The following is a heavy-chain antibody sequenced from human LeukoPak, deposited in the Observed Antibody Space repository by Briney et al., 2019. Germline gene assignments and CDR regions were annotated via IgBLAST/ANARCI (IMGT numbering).Heavy chain of an antibody. D-gene: IGHD3-10*01. CDR2: ISYDGSNK. Sequence: PGRSLRLSCAASGFTFSSYGMHWVRQAPGKGLEWVAVISYDGSNKYYADSVKGRLTISRDNSKNTLYLQMNSLRAEDTAVYYCAAMGVGDPSITFDYWGQGTLVTVSS. V-gene: IGHV3-30*03. CDR3: AAMGVGDPSITFDY. J-gene: IGHJ4*02. CDR1: GFTFSSYG.